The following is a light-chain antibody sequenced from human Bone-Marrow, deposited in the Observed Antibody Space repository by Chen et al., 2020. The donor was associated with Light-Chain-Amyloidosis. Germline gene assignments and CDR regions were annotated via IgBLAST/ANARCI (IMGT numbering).Light chain of an antibody. CDR3: QSADSSGTYEVI. J-gene: IGLJ2*01. Sequence: SYDLTQPPSASVSPGQTARITCSGDDLPTKYAYWYQQKPGQAPVLVIHRDTERPSGISERFSGSSSWTTATLTISGVQAEDEADYHCQSADSSGTYEVIFGGGTKLTVL. V-gene: IGLV3-25*03. CDR2: RDT. CDR1: DLPTKY.